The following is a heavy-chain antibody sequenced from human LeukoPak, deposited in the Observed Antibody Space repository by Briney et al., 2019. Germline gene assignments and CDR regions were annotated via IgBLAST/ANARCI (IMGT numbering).Heavy chain of an antibody. CDR3: ARGIGSTVFFDH. D-gene: IGHD4-11*01. CDR2: MYSGGNT. Sequence: GGSLRLSCAASGITVSSNYMSWVRQAPGKGLEWVSVMYSGGNTYYADSVKGRFTISRDKSKNTLYLQMNSLRAEDTAVYYYARGIGSTVFFDHWGQGTLVTVSS. J-gene: IGHJ4*02. V-gene: IGHV3-53*01. CDR1: GITVSSNY.